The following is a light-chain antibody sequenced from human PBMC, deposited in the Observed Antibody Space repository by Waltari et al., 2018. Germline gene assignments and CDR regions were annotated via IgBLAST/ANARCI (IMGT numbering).Light chain of an antibody. CDR1: EDVSTW. J-gene: IGKJ5*01. CDR2: AAS. V-gene: IGKV1-12*01. Sequence: DIQMTQSPSSVSASVGDRVTITCRASEDVSTWLAWYQQKPGKVPQLLIFAASVLRTGVSSRFTGSGSGTDFTLTISSLEPEDFATYYCQQTYGTPQTFGQGTRLEIK. CDR3: QQTYGTPQT.